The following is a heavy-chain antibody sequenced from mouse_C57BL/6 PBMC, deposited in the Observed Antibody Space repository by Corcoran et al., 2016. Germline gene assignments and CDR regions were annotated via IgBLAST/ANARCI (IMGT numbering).Heavy chain of an antibody. J-gene: IGHJ3*01. D-gene: IGHD2-3*01. CDR1: GYTFTSYG. CDR3: ARSYDGYYLAY. CDR2: IYPRSGNT. Sequence: QVQLQQSGAELARPGASVKLSCKASGYTFTSYGISWVKQRTGQGLEWIGEIYPRSGNTYYNEKFKGKATLTADKSSSTAYMELRSLTSDDSAVYFCARSYDGYYLAYWGQGTLVTVSA. V-gene: IGHV1-81*01.